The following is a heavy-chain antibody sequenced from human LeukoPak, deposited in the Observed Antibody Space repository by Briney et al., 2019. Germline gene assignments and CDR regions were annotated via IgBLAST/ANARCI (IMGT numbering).Heavy chain of an antibody. D-gene: IGHD6-13*01. J-gene: IGHJ5*02. CDR2: ISGSGGST. Sequence: GGSLRLSCAASGFTFSSYEMNWVRQAPGKGLEWVSAISGSGGSTNYADSVKGRFTISRDNSKNTLYLQMNSLRAEDTAVYYCAKCSSSWYWFDPWGQGTLVTVSS. V-gene: IGHV3-23*01. CDR3: AKCSSSWYWFDP. CDR1: GFTFSSYE.